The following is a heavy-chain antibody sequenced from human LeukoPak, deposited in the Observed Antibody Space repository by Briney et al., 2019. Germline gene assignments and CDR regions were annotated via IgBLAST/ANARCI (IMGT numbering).Heavy chain of an antibody. V-gene: IGHV1-24*01. CDR1: GYTFTNYG. J-gene: IGHJ4*02. Sequence: ASVKVSCKASGYTFTNYGISWVRQAPGKGLEWMGVFDPEDGETIYAQKFQGRVTMTEDTSTDTAYMELSSLRSEDTAVYYCATTGYYYDSSGYPPFDYWGQGTLVTVSS. CDR2: FDPEDGET. D-gene: IGHD3-22*01. CDR3: ATTGYYYDSSGYPPFDY.